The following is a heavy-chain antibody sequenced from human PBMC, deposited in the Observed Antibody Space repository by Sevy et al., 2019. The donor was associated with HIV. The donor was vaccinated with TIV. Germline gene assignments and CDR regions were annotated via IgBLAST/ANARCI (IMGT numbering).Heavy chain of an antibody. CDR2: ISYDGSNK. CDR3: ARDRVYSYGPGAYYYYGMDV. D-gene: IGHD5-18*01. J-gene: IGHJ6*02. V-gene: IGHV3-30-3*01. CDR1: GFTFSSYA. Sequence: GGSLRLSCAASGFTFSSYAMHWVRQAPGKGLEWVAVISYDGSNKYYADSVKGRFTISRDNSKNTQYLQMNSLRAEDTAVYYCARDRVYSYGPGAYYYYGMDVWGQGTTVTVSS.